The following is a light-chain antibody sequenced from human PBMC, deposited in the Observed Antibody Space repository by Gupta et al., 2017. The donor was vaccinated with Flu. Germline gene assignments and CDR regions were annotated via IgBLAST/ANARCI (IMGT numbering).Light chain of an antibody. CDR3: HSRDSSGNHRV. J-gene: IGLJ3*02. CDR1: SVRSYY. Sequence: QTITITYHASSVRSYYESWYHHKPAPAPILLFYGENNRHSGTPARFSGSTSGTRASFTTTGAQAEDEADYYCHSRDSSGNHRVFGGGTKLTVL. V-gene: IGLV3-19*01. CDR2: GEN.